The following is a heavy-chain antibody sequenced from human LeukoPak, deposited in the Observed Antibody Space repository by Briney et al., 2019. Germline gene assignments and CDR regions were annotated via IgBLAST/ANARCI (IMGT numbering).Heavy chain of an antibody. CDR2: INPSGGST. J-gene: IGHJ5*02. CDR3: ARHFVYIVVGSGWFDP. V-gene: IGHV1-46*01. Sequence: ASVKVSCKASGYTFTSYYMHWVRQAPGQGLEWMGIINPSGGSTSYAQKFQGRVTMTRDMSTSTVYMELSSLRSEDTAVYYCARHFVYIVVGSGWFDPWGQGTLVTVSS. D-gene: IGHD2-15*01. CDR1: GYTFTSYY.